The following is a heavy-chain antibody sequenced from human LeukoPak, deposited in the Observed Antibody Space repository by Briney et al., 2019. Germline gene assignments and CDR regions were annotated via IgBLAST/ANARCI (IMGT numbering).Heavy chain of an antibody. CDR3: ARDGYDGMDY. CDR1: GGSISSYY. J-gene: IGHJ4*02. Sequence: SETLSLTFTVSGGSISSYYWSWIRQPPGKGLERIGYIYYSGSTNYNPSLKSRVTISVDTSKNQFSLKLSSVTAADTAVYYCARDGYDGMDYWGQGTLGTVSS. CDR2: IYYSGST. D-gene: IGHD5-12*01. V-gene: IGHV4-59*01.